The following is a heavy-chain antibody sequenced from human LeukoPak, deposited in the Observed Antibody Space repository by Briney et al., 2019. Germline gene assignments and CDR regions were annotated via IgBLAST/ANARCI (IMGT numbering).Heavy chain of an antibody. D-gene: IGHD6-19*01. V-gene: IGHV1-8*01. CDR3: ASVSIRAVARGFDP. J-gene: IGHJ5*02. CDR2: MNPNSGNT. Sequence: ASVKVSCKASGYTFTSYDINWVRQATGQGLGWMGWMNPNSGNTGYAQKFQGRVTMTRNTSISTAYMELSSLRSEDTAVYYCASVSIRAVARGFDPWGQGTLVTVSS. CDR1: GYTFTSYD.